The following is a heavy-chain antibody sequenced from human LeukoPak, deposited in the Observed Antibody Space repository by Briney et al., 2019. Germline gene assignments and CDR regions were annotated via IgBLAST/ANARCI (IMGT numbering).Heavy chain of an antibody. J-gene: IGHJ4*02. CDR1: GDRVSINSGA. Sequence: SQTLSLTCAISGDRVSINSGAWNWIMQSPSRGLEWLGRTYYRSKWYNDYAVSMKSRITINPDTSKNQFSLQLNSMTPEDTAVYYCVRGWLYHFDYWGQGTLVTVSS. D-gene: IGHD6-19*01. V-gene: IGHV6-1*01. CDR2: TYYRSKWYN. CDR3: VRGWLYHFDY.